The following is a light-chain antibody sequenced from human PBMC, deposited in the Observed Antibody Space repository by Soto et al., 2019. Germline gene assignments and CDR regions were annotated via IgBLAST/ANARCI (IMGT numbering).Light chain of an antibody. CDR3: QQYNSYSALT. J-gene: IGKJ4*01. CDR2: DAS. Sequence: IQMTQSPSTLSASVGDRVTITCRASQSISSWLAWYQQKPGKAPKLLIYDASSLESGVPSRFSGSRSGTEFTLTISSLQPDDFATYYCQQYNSYSALTFGGGTKVEIK. V-gene: IGKV1-5*01. CDR1: QSISSW.